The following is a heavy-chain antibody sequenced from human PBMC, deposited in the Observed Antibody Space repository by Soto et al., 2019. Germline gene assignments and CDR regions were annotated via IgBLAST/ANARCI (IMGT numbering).Heavy chain of an antibody. CDR1: GFILSDCA. Sequence: EVQLVESGGGLVQPGGSLRLSCATSGFILSDCAMNWVRQAPGKGQEWVSYISSSSSVIDYADSVKGRFTVSRDNARNSLYLHMNSLRAEDTAVYYCARDLSWGSNWYYYMDVWGKGTTVTVSS. CDR2: ISSSSSVI. J-gene: IGHJ6*03. CDR3: ARDLSWGSNWYYYMDV. D-gene: IGHD7-27*01. V-gene: IGHV3-48*01.